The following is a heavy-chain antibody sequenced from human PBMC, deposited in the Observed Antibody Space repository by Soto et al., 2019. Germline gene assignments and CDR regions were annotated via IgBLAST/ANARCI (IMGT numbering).Heavy chain of an antibody. CDR2: ISSSSSTI. CDR1: GLTFSSYS. Sequence: PGGSLRLSCAASGLTFSSYSMNWVRQAPGKGLEWLSYISSSSSTIYYADSVKGRFTISRDNGKNSLFLQMNSLRDEDTAVYYCARVVVVIPPGYYYAMDVWGQGTTVTVSS. J-gene: IGHJ6*02. V-gene: IGHV3-48*02. CDR3: ARVVVVIPPGYYYAMDV. D-gene: IGHD3-22*01.